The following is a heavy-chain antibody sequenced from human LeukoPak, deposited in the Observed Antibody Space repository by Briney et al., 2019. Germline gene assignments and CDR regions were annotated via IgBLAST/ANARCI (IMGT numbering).Heavy chain of an antibody. V-gene: IGHV4-39*01. CDR2: IYFSGST. CDR1: GDSISTSGYY. D-gene: IGHD1-26*01. Sequence: PSETLSLTCTVSGDSISTSGYYWGWIRQPPGKGLEWIGSIYFSGSTYYNPSLKNRVSISVDTSKNQFSLKLTSVTAADTAVYYCARHKGSYSHLDSWCQGTLVTVSS. CDR3: ARHKGSYSHLDS. J-gene: IGHJ4*02.